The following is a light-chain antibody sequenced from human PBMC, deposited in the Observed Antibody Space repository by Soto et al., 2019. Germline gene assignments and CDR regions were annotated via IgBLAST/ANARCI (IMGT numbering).Light chain of an antibody. CDR3: QQYGSSPRT. CDR2: GAS. CDR1: QSVRSNY. Sequence: EIVLTQSPGTLSLSPGGSATLSCRASQSVRSNYVAWYQQKPGQGPRLLIYGASSRATGIPDRFSGSGSGTDFTLSISRLEPEDFVVYYCQQYGSSPRTFGQGTKV. V-gene: IGKV3-20*01. J-gene: IGKJ1*01.